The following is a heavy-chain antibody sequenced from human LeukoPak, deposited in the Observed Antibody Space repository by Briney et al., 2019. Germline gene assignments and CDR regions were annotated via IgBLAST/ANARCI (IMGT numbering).Heavy chain of an antibody. CDR2: IYYSGST. CDR3: ARADWAVARPDLADYYYGMDV. J-gene: IGHJ6*02. CDR1: GGSVSSGSYY. D-gene: IGHD6-19*01. V-gene: IGHV4-61*01. Sequence: SETLSLTCTVSGGSVSSGSYYWSWIRQPPGKGLEWIGYIYYSGSTNYNPSLKSRVTISVDTSKNQFSLKLSSVTAADTAVYYCARADWAVARPDLADYYYGMDVWGQGTTVTVSS.